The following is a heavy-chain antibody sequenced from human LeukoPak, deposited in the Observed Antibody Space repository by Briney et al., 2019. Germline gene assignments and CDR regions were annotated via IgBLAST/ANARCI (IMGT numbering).Heavy chain of an antibody. CDR2: ISGSGSTI. J-gene: IGHJ4*02. CDR1: GFTFSSYE. Sequence: PGGSLRLPCAASGFTFSSYEMNWVRQAPGKALEWVSYISGSGSTIFYADSVKGRFTISRDKAKNSLYLQMNSLRAGDTAVYYCARGVGFDYWGQGTLVTVSS. CDR3: ARGVGFDY. V-gene: IGHV3-48*03. D-gene: IGHD2-15*01.